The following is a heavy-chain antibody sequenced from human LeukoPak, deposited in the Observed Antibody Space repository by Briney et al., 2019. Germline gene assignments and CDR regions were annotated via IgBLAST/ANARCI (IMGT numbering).Heavy chain of an antibody. CDR2: INHSGST. CDR3: ARGKDGYNSYYYYMDV. V-gene: IGHV4-34*01. Sequence: SETLSLTCAVYGGSFSGYYWSWIRQPPGKGLEWIGEINHSGSTNYNPSLKSRVTISVDTSKNQFSLKLSSVTAADTAVYYCARGKDGYNSYYYYMDVWGKGTTVTVSS. J-gene: IGHJ6*03. D-gene: IGHD5-24*01. CDR1: GGSFSGYY.